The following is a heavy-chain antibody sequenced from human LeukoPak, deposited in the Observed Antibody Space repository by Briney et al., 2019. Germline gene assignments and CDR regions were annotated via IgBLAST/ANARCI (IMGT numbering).Heavy chain of an antibody. D-gene: IGHD4-11*01. CDR3: ARRYDYSNLYYFDY. CDR2: IYPGDSDT. Sequence: GESLKISCQGSGYSFTSYWIGWVRQMPGKGLEWTGIIYPGDSDTRYSPSFQGQVTISADKSISTAYLQWSSLKASDTAMYYCARRYDYSNLYYFDYWGQGTLVTVSS. CDR1: GYSFTSYW. V-gene: IGHV5-51*01. J-gene: IGHJ4*02.